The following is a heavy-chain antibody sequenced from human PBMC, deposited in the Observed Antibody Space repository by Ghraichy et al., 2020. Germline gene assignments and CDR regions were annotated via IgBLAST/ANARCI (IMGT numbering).Heavy chain of an antibody. J-gene: IGHJ6*03. Sequence: SETLSLTCTVSGGSISSSSYYWGWIRQPPGKGLEWIGSIYYSGSTYYNPSLKSRVTISVDTSKNQFSLKLSSVTAADTAVYYCARLIGALRDFYYYYYMDVWGKGTTVTVSS. D-gene: IGHD5-12*01. CDR2: IYYSGST. CDR1: GGSISSSSYY. V-gene: IGHV4-39*01. CDR3: ARLIGALRDFYYYYYMDV.